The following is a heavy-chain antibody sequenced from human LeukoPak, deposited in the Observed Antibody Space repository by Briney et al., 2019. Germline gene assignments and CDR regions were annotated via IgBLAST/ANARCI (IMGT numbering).Heavy chain of an antibody. CDR3: AKQLGYCSDGSCYFPY. Sequence: GGSLRLSCAASGFTFSSSAMSWVRKAPGKGLEWVSAISNNGGYTYYADSVQGRFTISRDNSKSTLCLQMNSLRAEDTAVYYCAKQLGYCSDGSCYFPYWGQGTLVTVSS. J-gene: IGHJ4*02. CDR2: ISNNGGYT. CDR1: GFTFSSSA. D-gene: IGHD2-15*01. V-gene: IGHV3-23*01.